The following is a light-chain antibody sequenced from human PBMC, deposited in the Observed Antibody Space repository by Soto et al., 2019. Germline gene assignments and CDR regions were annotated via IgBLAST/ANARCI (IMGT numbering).Light chain of an antibody. CDR2: AAS. J-gene: IGKJ3*01. V-gene: IGKV1-27*01. CDR1: QGIRNY. CDR3: QKYSSVPV. Sequence: DIQMTQSPTSLCASVGDRVTITCRASQGIRNYVAWYQQIPGKAPKLLIYAASTLQSGVPSRFSGSGSGTDFTLTINGLQPEDVATYSCQKYSSVPVFGPGTKVEIK.